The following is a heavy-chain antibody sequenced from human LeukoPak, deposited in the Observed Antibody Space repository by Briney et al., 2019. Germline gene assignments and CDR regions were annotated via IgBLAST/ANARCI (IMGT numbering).Heavy chain of an antibody. D-gene: IGHD7-27*01. CDR3: ARGTGDWFDP. V-gene: IGHV4-39*01. CDR2: IYYSGST. J-gene: IGHJ5*02. Sequence: SETLSLTCTVSGGSISSSSYYWAWIRQPPGKGLEWIGSIYYSGSTYYNPSLKSRVTISVDTSKNQFSLKLSSVTAADTAVYYCARGTGDWFDPWGQGTLVTVPS. CDR1: GGSISSSSYY.